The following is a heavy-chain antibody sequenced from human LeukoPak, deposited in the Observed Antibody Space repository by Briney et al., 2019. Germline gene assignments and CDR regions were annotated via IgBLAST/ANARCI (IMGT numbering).Heavy chain of an antibody. Sequence: PGGSLRLSCAASGFTFSSYSMNWVRQAPGKGLEWVSYISISSSSTIYYADSVKGQFTISRDNAKNSLYLQMNSLRAEDTAVYYCARGGGKRWLQIDYWGQGTLVTVSS. V-gene: IGHV3-48*01. J-gene: IGHJ4*02. CDR3: ARGGGKRWLQIDY. D-gene: IGHD5-24*01. CDR2: ISISSSSTI. CDR1: GFTFSSYS.